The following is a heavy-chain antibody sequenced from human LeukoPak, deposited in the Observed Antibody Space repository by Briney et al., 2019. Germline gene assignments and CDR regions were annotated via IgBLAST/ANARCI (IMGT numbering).Heavy chain of an antibody. CDR2: ISSNGGGT. D-gene: IGHD3-16*02. J-gene: IGHJ4*02. CDR1: GFTFSTYA. Sequence: GGSLRLSCSASGFTFSTYAMHWVRQAPGKGLEYVSAISSNGGGTYYADSVKGRFTISRDNSKNTLYLQMNSLRAEDTAVYYCARELSTWGQGTLVTVSS. CDR3: ARELST. V-gene: IGHV3-64*04.